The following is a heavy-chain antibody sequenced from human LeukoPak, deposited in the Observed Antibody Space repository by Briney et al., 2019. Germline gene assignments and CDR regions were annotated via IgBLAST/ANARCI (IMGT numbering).Heavy chain of an antibody. CDR3: ARGIHNSCDY. D-gene: IGHD6-6*01. CDR1: GFSFSSHW. J-gene: IGHJ4*02. CDR2: INPDGSGN. Sequence: GGSLRLSCAASGFSFSSHWMNWVRQAPGKGLEWVANINPDGSGNYYVDSVKGRFSISRESAKSSMNLQMDSLRAEDTAVYYCARGIHNSCDYWGQGALVTVSS. V-gene: IGHV3-7*05.